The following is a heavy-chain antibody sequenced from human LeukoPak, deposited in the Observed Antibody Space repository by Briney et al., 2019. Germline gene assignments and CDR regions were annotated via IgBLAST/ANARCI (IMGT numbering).Heavy chain of an antibody. CDR2: INHSGST. CDR3: ASSPVLLWFGELHPVFDY. CDR1: GGSFSGYY. D-gene: IGHD3-10*01. J-gene: IGHJ4*02. Sequence: PSETLSLTCAVYGGSFSGYYWSWIRQPPGKGLEWIGEINHSGSTNYNPSLKSRVTISVDTSKNQFSLKPSSVTAADTAVYYCASSPVLLWFGELHPVFDYWGQGTLVTASS. V-gene: IGHV4-34*01.